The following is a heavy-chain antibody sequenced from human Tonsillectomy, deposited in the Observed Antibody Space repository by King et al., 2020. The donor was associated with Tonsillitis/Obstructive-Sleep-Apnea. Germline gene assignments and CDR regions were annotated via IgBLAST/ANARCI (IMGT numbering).Heavy chain of an antibody. CDR3: AAQTLDFWSGNYYFDF. J-gene: IGHJ4*02. Sequence: QLQESGPGLVKPSETLSLTCTVSGGSISSYSWSWIRQPPGKGLEWIGDIYDSGSTNYNPSLKSRVTISVDTSKNQFSLKLSSVTAAATAVYYCAAQTLDFWSGNYYFDFWGQGTLVTVSS. D-gene: IGHD3-3*01. V-gene: IGHV4-59*01. CDR2: IYDSGST. CDR1: GGSISSYS.